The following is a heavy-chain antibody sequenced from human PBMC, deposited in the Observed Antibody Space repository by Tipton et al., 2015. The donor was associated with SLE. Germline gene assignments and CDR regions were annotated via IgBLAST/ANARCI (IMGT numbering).Heavy chain of an antibody. CDR1: GFTFSSYW. CDR2: IKQDGSEK. CDR3: AREPVAYYSYGMDV. D-gene: IGHD2-15*01. V-gene: IGHV3-7*01. J-gene: IGHJ6*02. Sequence: SLRLSCAASGFTFSSYWMSWVRPAPGKGMECVANIKQDGSEKYYVYSVKGRFTISRDNAKNSLYLQMNSLRAEDTAVYYCAREPVAYYSYGMDVGGQGATVTVSS.